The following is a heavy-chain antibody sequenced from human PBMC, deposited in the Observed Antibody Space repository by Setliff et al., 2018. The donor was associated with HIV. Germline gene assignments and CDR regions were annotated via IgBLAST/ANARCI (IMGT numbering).Heavy chain of an antibody. CDR1: GGSISSSNW. J-gene: IGHJ4*02. CDR3: ARRRGPMVRGVDPAPSFFFDY. Sequence: SETLSLTCAVSGGSISSSNWWSWVRQPPGKGLEWIGEVNHSGTTNYNPSLKSRVTISVDTSKNQFSLRVKSVTAGDTGLYFCARRRGPMVRGVDPAPSFFFDYWGQGTPVTVSS. V-gene: IGHV4-4*02. CDR2: VNHSGTT. D-gene: IGHD3-10*01.